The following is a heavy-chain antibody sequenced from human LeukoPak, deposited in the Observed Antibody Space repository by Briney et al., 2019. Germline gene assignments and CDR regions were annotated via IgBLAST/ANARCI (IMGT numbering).Heavy chain of an antibody. CDR3: ARVTMGRGVKTFDY. V-gene: IGHV3-21*01. J-gene: IGHJ4*02. CDR2: ISSSSSYI. Sequence: PGGSLRLSCAASGFTFSSYSMNWVRQAPGKGLEWVSSISSSSSYIYYADSVKGRFTISRDNAKNSLYLQMNSLRAEDTAVYYCARVTMGRGVKTFDYWGQGNLVTVSS. CDR1: GFTFSSYS. D-gene: IGHD3-10*01.